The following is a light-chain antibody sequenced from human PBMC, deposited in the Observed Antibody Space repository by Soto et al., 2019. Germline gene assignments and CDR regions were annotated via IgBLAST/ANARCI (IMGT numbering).Light chain of an antibody. V-gene: IGLV2-11*01. CDR2: DVN. J-gene: IGLJ2*01. CDR1: SSDVGGYDY. CDR3: CSYAGSSTFRVL. Sequence: QSALTQPASVSGSPGQSITISCTGTSSDVGGYDYVSWYQQHPGKAPKLMIYDVNKRPSGVPDRFSGSKSGNTASLTISGLQAADEADYYCCSYAGSSTFRVLFGGGTQLTVL.